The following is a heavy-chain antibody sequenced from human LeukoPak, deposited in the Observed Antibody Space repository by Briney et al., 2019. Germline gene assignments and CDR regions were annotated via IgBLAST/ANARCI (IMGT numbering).Heavy chain of an antibody. Sequence: PVRSLRLSCAASGFTFSSIAMTWVRQAPGKGLEWVSTIRSNGDTAYNADSVKGRFTISRDNSKNTLYLQMNSLRVEDTAIYYCAKGQELDDGVFDSWGQGTLVTVSS. CDR2: IRSNGDTA. V-gene: IGHV3-23*01. D-gene: IGHD1-1*01. CDR3: AKGQELDDGVFDS. CDR1: GFTFSSIA. J-gene: IGHJ4*02.